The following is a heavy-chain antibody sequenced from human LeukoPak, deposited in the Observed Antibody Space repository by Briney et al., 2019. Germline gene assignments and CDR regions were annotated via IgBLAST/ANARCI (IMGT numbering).Heavy chain of an antibody. J-gene: IGHJ1*01. D-gene: IGHD3-22*01. V-gene: IGHV4-31*03. CDR3: AREYYYDSSGYYLPQS. CDR2: IYYSGST. CDR1: GGSISSGGYY. Sequence: SETLSLTCTVSGGSISSGGYYWSWIRQHPGKGLEWIGYIYYSGSTYYNPSLKSRVTISVDTSKNQFSLKLSSVTAADTAVYYCAREYYYDSSGYYLPQSWGQGTLVTVSS.